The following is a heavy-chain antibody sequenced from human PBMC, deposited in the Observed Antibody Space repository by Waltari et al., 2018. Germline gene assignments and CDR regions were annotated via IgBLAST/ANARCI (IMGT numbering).Heavy chain of an antibody. J-gene: IGHJ1*01. CDR1: GGSISTNYN. V-gene: IGHV4-39*01. CDR3: GRIAFGDEGGYFQY. D-gene: IGHD4-17*01. Sequence: QLQLQESGPGLVKPSETLSLTCTVSGGSISTNYNWGWIRQPPGKGLEWRGNMQYRGRTCDNPSLESRVTISLDTWKNQFSLRLSSVGAADTAVYFCGRIAFGDEGGYFQYWGQGTLVTVSS. CDR2: MQYRGRT.